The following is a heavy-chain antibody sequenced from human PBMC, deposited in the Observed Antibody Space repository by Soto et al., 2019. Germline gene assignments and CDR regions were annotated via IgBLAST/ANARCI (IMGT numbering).Heavy chain of an antibody. CDR1: GFTFSSYA. J-gene: IGHJ4*02. D-gene: IGHD3-22*01. V-gene: IGHV3-23*01. CDR2: ISGSGGST. Sequence: EVQLLESGGGLVQPGGSLRLSCAASGFTFSSYAMSWVRQAPGKGLEWVSAISGSGGSTYYADSVKGRFTISRDNSKNTLYLQMNSLRAEDTAVYYCAKRGHYYDSSGYYLPIDVPFDSWGQGTLVTVSS. CDR3: AKRGHYYDSSGYYLPIDVPFDS.